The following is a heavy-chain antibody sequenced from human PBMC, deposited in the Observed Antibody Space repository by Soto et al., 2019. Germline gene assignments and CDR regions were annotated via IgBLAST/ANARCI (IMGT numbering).Heavy chain of an antibody. Sequence: LRLSCSASGFSFGSYALSWVRQAPGKGLEWVSTISGSDGKTFYADSVKGRFSISRDTSQSTLYLQMNSLRADDTAMYYCARWSYLDYWGQGTRVTVSS. V-gene: IGHV3-23*01. CDR3: ARWSYLDY. J-gene: IGHJ4*02. CDR2: ISGSDGKT. CDR1: GFSFGSYA. D-gene: IGHD3-3*01.